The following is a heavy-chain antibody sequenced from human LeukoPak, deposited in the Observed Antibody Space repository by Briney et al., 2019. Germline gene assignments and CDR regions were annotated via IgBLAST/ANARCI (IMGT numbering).Heavy chain of an antibody. CDR2: IKRDGSEE. Sequence: GGSLRLSCVASKFTFSSYWMSWVRQAPGKGLEWVSNIKRDGSEEYYVDSVKGRFTISRDNAKNSLYLQMNSLRAEDTAVYYCARDPYSDFFGAFDIWGQGTMVTVSS. V-gene: IGHV3-7*04. CDR3: ARDPYSDFFGAFDI. D-gene: IGHD5-12*01. J-gene: IGHJ3*02. CDR1: KFTFSSYW.